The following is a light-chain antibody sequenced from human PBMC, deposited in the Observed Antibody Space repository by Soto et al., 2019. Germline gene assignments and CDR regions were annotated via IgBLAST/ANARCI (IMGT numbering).Light chain of an antibody. CDR3: QQSYSAPWT. Sequence: TQSPGTLSLSPGERATLSCRASQSVSSSDLAWYQQKPGKAPKVLISGASSSQSGVPSRFSGSGSGTDFTLTISSLRPEDFATYYCQQSYSAPWTFGQGTKVELK. CDR2: GAS. J-gene: IGKJ1*01. V-gene: IGKV1-39*01. CDR1: QSVSSSD.